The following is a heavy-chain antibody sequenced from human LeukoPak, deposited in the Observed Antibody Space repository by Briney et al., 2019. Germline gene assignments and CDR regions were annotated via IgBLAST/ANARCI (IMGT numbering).Heavy chain of an antibody. D-gene: IGHD1-26*01. V-gene: IGHV3-23*01. J-gene: IGHJ4*02. CDR3: AKSKPVGDTRRGLFDY. CDR1: GFIFSNHA. Sequence: PGGSLRLSCAASGFIFSNHAMSWVRQAPGKGLEWVSSVSVSGDTTFYADSVKGRFTISRDNSKNTLYLQMNSLRVEDTAVFYCAKSKPVGDTRRGLFDYWGQGTLVTVSS. CDR2: VSVSGDTT.